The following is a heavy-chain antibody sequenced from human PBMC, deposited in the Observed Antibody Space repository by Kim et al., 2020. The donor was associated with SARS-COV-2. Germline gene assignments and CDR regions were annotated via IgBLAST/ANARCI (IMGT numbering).Heavy chain of an antibody. J-gene: IGHJ4*02. Sequence: SETLSLTCTVSGGSISSYYWSWIRQPPGKGLEWIGYIYYSGSTNYNPSLKSRVTISVDTSKNQFSLKLSSVTAADTAVYYCARGPPGYDILTGYYKTPWGIFDYWGQGTLVTVSS. CDR2: IYYSGST. D-gene: IGHD3-9*01. CDR3: ARGPPGYDILTGYYKTPWGIFDY. V-gene: IGHV4-59*13. CDR1: GGSISSYY.